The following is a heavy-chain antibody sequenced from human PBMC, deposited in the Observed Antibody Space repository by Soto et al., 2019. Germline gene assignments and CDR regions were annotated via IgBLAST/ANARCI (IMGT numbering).Heavy chain of an antibody. CDR1: GGSISGYY. J-gene: IGHJ6*02. CDR3: ARFLCVFCGRDRYPMDV. V-gene: IGHV4-59*01. D-gene: IGHD2-15*01. Sequence: SETLSLTCTVSGGSISGYYWSWIRQPPGKGLEWIGYMYNTGSTVYNPSFKSRVTISVDTSKNQFSLKLNSVTAADTAVYYCARFLCVFCGRDRYPMDVGGQGPMDTVFS. CDR2: MYNTGST.